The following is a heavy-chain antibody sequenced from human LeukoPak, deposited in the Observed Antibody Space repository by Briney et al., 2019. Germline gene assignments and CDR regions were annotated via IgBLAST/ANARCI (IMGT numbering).Heavy chain of an antibody. J-gene: IGHJ4*02. Sequence: GGSLRLSCTASGFTFSSLAMTWVRQAPGKGLEWVSTIRSNGDTTYNADSVKGRFTISRDNSKNTLYLELNSLRVEDTATFYCAKGQELDDGVFDSWGQGTLVSVSS. D-gene: IGHD1-1*01. CDR2: IRSNGDTT. CDR1: GFTFSSLA. CDR3: AKGQELDDGVFDS. V-gene: IGHV3-23*01.